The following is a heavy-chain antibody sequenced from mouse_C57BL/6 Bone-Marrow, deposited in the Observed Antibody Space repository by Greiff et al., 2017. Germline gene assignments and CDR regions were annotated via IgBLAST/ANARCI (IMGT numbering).Heavy chain of an antibody. Sequence: QVQLQQSGAELARPGASVKLSCKASGYTFTSYGISWVKQRTGQGLEWIGEIYPRSGNTYYNEKFKGKATLTADKSSSTAYMELRSLTSEDSAVYFCARHYYGSREGFYYAMDYWGQGTSVTVSS. D-gene: IGHD1-1*01. V-gene: IGHV1-81*01. CDR2: IYPRSGNT. CDR1: GYTFTSYG. J-gene: IGHJ4*01. CDR3: ARHYYGSREGFYYAMDY.